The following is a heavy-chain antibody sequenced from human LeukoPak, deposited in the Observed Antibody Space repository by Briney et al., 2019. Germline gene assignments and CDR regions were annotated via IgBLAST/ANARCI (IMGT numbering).Heavy chain of an antibody. CDR1: GYSFTSYW. J-gene: IGHJ6*02. D-gene: IGHD1-26*01. Sequence: PGESLKISCKGSGYSFTSYWIGWVRQMPGKGLEWMGIIYPGDSDTRYSPSFQGQVTISADKSISTAYLQWSSLKASDTAMYYCARLNSGNPRSYYYYGMDVWGQGTTVTVSS. CDR2: IYPGDSDT. V-gene: IGHV5-51*01. CDR3: ARLNSGNPRSYYYYGMDV.